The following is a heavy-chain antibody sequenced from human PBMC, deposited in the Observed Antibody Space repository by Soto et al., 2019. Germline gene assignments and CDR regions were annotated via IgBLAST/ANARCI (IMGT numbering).Heavy chain of an antibody. CDR2: IYYNGNT. V-gene: IGHV4-31*03. Sequence: PSETLSLTCIVSGDSISSAGSYWTWIRQHPGKGLEWIGYIYYNGNTYYNPSLKSRVTISVDTSNNQFSLKLTSVTAADTAVYYCASFNDRLTPATVLHWGQGTLGTGSS. CDR1: GDSISSAGSY. J-gene: IGHJ4*02. CDR3: ASFNDRLTPATVLH. D-gene: IGHD4-4*01.